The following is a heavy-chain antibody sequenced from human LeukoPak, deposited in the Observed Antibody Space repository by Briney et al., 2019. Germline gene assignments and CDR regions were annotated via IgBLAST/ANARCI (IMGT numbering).Heavy chain of an antibody. J-gene: IGHJ4*02. D-gene: IGHD3-22*01. CDR2: IYHSGST. V-gene: IGHV4-4*02. CDR1: GGSISSSNW. Sequence: SETLSLTCAVSGGSISSSNWWSWVRQPPGKGLEWIGEIYHSGSTNYNPSLKSRVTISVDKSKNQFSLKLSSVTAADTAVYYCARDLDDSSGYYLDYWGQGTLVTVSS. CDR3: ARDLDDSSGYYLDY.